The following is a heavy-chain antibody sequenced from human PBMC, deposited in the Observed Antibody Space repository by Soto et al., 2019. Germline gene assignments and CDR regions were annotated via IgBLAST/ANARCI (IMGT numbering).Heavy chain of an antibody. J-gene: IGHJ4*02. D-gene: IGHD3-22*01. Sequence: SQTLSLTCAISGDSVSSNSAAWYWIRQSPSRGLEWLGRTYYRSKWYNDYAVSVKSRITINPDTSKNQFSLQLNSVTPEDTAVYYCARGGFYDSSGPDYWGQGTLVTVSS. CDR1: GDSVSSNSAA. V-gene: IGHV6-1*01. CDR3: ARGGFYDSSGPDY. CDR2: TYYRSKWYN.